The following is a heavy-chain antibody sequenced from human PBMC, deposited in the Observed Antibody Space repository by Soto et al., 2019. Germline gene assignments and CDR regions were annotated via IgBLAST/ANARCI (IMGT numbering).Heavy chain of an antibody. CDR3: ARARATIAAAAIFDC. CDR1: GGSISTSNW. D-gene: IGHD6-13*01. CDR2: VYRTGST. Sequence: PSETLSLTCAVSGGSISTSNWWSWVRQPPGKGLEWIGEVYRTGSTNYNPSLESRVTVSIDKSKNQFSLKLTSVTAADTAVYYCARARATIAAAAIFDCWGQGTLVTV. J-gene: IGHJ4*02. V-gene: IGHV4-4*02.